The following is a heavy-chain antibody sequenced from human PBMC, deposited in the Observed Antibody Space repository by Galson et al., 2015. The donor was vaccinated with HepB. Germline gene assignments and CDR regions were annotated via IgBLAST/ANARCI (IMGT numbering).Heavy chain of an antibody. Sequence: QSGAEVKKPGESLRISCTGSGYSFTTYWISWVRQMPGKGLEWMGRIDPSDSYTNYSPSFQGHVTISADRSVSTAYLQWSSLEASDTAMYYCARLNWGSYYYMDVWGKGTTVTVSS. D-gene: IGHD7-27*01. J-gene: IGHJ6*03. V-gene: IGHV5-10-1*01. CDR1: GYSFTTYW. CDR3: ARLNWGSYYYMDV. CDR2: IDPSDSYT.